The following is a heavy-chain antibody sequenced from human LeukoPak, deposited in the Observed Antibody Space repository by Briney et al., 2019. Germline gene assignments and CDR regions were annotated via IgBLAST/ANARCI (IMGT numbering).Heavy chain of an antibody. CDR1: GFTFSSYW. CDR2: IKQDGSEK. D-gene: IGHD3-3*01. J-gene: IGHJ6*03. CDR3: ARDYYDFWSGYFGYYYMDV. V-gene: IGHV3-7*01. Sequence: GGSLRLSCAASGFTFSSYWMSWVRQAPGKGLEWVANIKQDGSEKYYVDSVKGRFTISRDNAKNSLYLQMNSLRAEDTAVYYCARDYYDFWSGYFGYYYMDVWGKGTTVTVSS.